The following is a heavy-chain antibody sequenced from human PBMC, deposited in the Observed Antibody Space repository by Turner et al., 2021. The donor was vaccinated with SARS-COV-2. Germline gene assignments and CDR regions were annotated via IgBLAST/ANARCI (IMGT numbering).Heavy chain of an antibody. D-gene: IGHD3-16*02. J-gene: IGHJ4*02. Sequence: QVQLVQSGAEVTKPGASVRVSCKASGYTFSNYDINWVRQATGQGLEWMGGMNPNSGNTGYAQKFQGRVTMTRNTTRSTAYMELSSLRSEDTAVYYWARGMFRFGGVIVRPFEYWGQGTLVTVSS. CDR3: ARGMFRFGGVIVRPFEY. CDR1: GYTFSNYD. V-gene: IGHV1-8*01. CDR2: MNPNSGNT.